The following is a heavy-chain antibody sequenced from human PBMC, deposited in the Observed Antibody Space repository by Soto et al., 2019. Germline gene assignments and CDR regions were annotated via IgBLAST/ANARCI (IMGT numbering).Heavy chain of an antibody. CDR3: ARAEVPQWFAKGYYGMDV. V-gene: IGHV4-34*01. Sequence: PSETLSLTCAVYGGSFSGYYWGWVRQPPGKGLEWIGQINHRGNSNYNPSLKSRVTILVDTSRNQFSLKVNSVTAADTAVYYCARAEVPQWFAKGYYGMDVWGQGTTVTSP. CDR1: GGSFSGYY. J-gene: IGHJ6*02. D-gene: IGHD2-8*01. CDR2: INHRGNS.